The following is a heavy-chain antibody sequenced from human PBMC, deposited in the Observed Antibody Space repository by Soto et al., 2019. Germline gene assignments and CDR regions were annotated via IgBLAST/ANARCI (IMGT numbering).Heavy chain of an antibody. V-gene: IGHV3-64*01. Sequence: EVQLAESGGGMVQPGGSLRLSCVASGFTFSSYDMHWVRQDPGEGLEYVSSISSNGGTTYYGNSVKGRFTISRDNSKNRLYLQMGSLRAEDMAVYYCVRRVSGNYDYWGQGTLVTVSS. CDR1: GFTFSSYD. D-gene: IGHD1-7*01. J-gene: IGHJ4*02. CDR3: VRRVSGNYDY. CDR2: ISSNGGTT.